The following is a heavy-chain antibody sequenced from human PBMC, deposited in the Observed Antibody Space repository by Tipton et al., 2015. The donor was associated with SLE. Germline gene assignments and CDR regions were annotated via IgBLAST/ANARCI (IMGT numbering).Heavy chain of an antibody. CDR3: ATSPLTL. V-gene: IGHV4-39*07. CDR2: VSYLGST. Sequence: GLVKPSETLSLTCAVSGGFISSSSYYWGWIRQPPGKGLEWIGSVSYLGSTSYNATLQSRVTISIDTSKKHFSLKLSSVTAADTAVYYCATSPLTLWGQGTLVTVSS. CDR1: GGFISSSSYY. J-gene: IGHJ4*02.